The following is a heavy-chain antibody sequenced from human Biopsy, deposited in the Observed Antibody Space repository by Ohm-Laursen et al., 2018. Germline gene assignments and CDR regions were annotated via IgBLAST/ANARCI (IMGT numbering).Heavy chain of an antibody. CDR2: IYRSGGS. Sequence: SETLSLTCTVSGGSTNDYFWSWIRQPAGETLEGIGCIYRSGGSSYNPSLKSRISMSMDTSNNQSSLTLTSVTAADTAVYYCARTPGKAVAGRFLDLWGRGALVTVSS. CDR1: GGSTNDYF. D-gene: IGHD6-19*01. J-gene: IGHJ2*01. CDR3: ARTPGKAVAGRFLDL. V-gene: IGHV4-4*07.